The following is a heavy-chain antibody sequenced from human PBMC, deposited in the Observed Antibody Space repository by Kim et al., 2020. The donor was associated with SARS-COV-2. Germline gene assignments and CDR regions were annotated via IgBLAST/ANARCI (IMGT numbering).Heavy chain of an antibody. Sequence: GGSLRFSCVASGFTLSTCAMTWVRQAPGKGLEWVSTISATSGITYYADSVKGRFTVSRDNSKNTLDLQMNSLRAEDTALYYCATRPCDGGYAPWDYWGQGTLVTVSS. D-gene: IGHD2-2*01. V-gene: IGHV3-23*01. CDR2: ISATSGIT. J-gene: IGHJ4*02. CDR1: GFTLSTCA. CDR3: ATRPCDGGYAPWDY.